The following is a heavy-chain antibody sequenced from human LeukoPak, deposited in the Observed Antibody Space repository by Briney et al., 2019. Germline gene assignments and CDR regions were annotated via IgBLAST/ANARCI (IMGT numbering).Heavy chain of an antibody. V-gene: IGHV4-59*01. CDR2: IYYSGST. Sequence: SETLSLTCTVSGGSISSYYWSWIRQPPGKGLEWIGYIYYSGSTNYNPSLKSRVTISVDTSKNQSSLKLNSVTAADAAVYYCARAGGFAGYMDVWGKGTTVTISS. D-gene: IGHD3-16*01. J-gene: IGHJ6*03. CDR3: ARAGGFAGYMDV. CDR1: GGSISSYY.